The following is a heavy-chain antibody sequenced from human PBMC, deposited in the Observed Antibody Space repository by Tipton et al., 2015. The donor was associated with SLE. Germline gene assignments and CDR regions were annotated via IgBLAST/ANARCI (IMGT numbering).Heavy chain of an antibody. CDR1: GFTLSTYS. D-gene: IGHD2-15*01. V-gene: IGHV3-30*04. Sequence: SLRLSCAASGFTLSTYSMHWVRQAPGKGLEWVAIISDDGSDKYYADSVKGRFTVSRDNSKKTLFLQMNSLRAEDSGVYYCAGWVGYCSGGTCFYWGQGTLVTVSS. CDR3: AGWVGYCSGGTCFY. CDR2: ISDDGSDK. J-gene: IGHJ4*02.